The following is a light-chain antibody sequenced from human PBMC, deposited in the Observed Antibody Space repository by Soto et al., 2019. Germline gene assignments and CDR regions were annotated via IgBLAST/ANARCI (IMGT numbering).Light chain of an antibody. Sequence: DIQMTQSPSTLSASVGDRVTITCRASQSISSWLAWYQQKPGKASKLLIYDASSLESGVPSRFSGSGSGTEFTLTISSLQPDDFATYYCQQYNSYSRSMTFGQGTKV. V-gene: IGKV1-5*01. J-gene: IGKJ1*01. CDR1: QSISSW. CDR2: DAS. CDR3: QQYNSYSRSMT.